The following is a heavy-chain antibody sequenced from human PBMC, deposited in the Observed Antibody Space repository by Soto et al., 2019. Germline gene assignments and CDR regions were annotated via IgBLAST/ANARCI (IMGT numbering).Heavy chain of an antibody. V-gene: IGHV1-3*01. CDR1: GCNFISKA. J-gene: IGHJ4*02. CDR2: VNPDSGNT. CDR3: ARDPGDGHYFDY. Sequence: ASVKVSCKASGCNFISKAVHWVRQAPGQSLEWMGLVNPDSGNTKYSQKLQGRVTITRDTSANTAYMELSSLRSEDTAVYYCARDPGDGHYFDYWGQGALVTVSS. D-gene: IGHD2-21*01.